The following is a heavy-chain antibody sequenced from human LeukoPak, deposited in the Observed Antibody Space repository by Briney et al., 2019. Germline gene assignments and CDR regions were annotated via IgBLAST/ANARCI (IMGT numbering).Heavy chain of an antibody. J-gene: IGHJ6*02. V-gene: IGHV3-7*01. CDR2: IKPDGSAE. CDR1: GFTFSSNW. Sequence: PGGSLRLSCATSGFTFSSNWMSWVRHAPGRGLEWVANIKPDGSAEYYAASVKGRFTVSRDNAKNSLDLQMNTLRAEDTAVYYCARRKLTHYYGMDVWGQGTTVTVSS. CDR3: ARRKLTHYYGMDV. D-gene: IGHD1-7*01.